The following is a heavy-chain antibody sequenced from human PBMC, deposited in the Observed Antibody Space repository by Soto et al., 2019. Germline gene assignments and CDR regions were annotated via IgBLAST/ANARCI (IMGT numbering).Heavy chain of an antibody. V-gene: IGHV1-2*04. Sequence: ASVKVSCKASGYTFTVYYMHWVRQAPGQGLEWMGWINPNSGGTNYAQKFQGWVTMTRDTSISTAYMELSRLRSDDTAVYYCARPNNDYYGSGTHGAFDIWGQGTMVTVSS. CDR3: ARPNNDYYGSGTHGAFDI. D-gene: IGHD3-10*01. J-gene: IGHJ3*02. CDR1: GYTFTVYY. CDR2: INPNSGGT.